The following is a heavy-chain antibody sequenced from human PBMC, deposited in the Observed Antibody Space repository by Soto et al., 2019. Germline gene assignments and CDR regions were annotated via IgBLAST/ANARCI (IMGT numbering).Heavy chain of an antibody. CDR1: GYSFTSYW. V-gene: IGHV5-51*01. J-gene: IGHJ4*02. D-gene: IGHD3-10*01. Sequence: GESLKISCRGSGYSFTSYWIGWVRQMPGKGLEWMGIIYPGDSDTRYSPSFQGQVTISADKSISTAYLQMNSLKTDDTAVYYCSRVPPNNRGAPLDYWGQGTLVTVSS. CDR3: SRVPPNNRGAPLDY. CDR2: IYPGDSDT.